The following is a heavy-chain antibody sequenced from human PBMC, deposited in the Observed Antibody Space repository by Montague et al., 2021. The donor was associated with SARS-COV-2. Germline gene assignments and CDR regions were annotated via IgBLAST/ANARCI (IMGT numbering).Heavy chain of an antibody. CDR3: ARPQHCGSDCYLAY. CDR1: GYDFTTYW. CDR2: INPADSRA. D-gene: IGHD2-21*02. V-gene: IGHV5-10-1*01. J-gene: IGHJ4*02. Sequence: QSGAEVKKSGESLRISCRASGYDFTTYWISWVRQMPGKGLEWIGRINPADSRADYGPSFQGQVTMSVDRSITTAYLQWSSLKASDTAIYYCARPQHCGSDCYLAYWGQGSLVTVSS.